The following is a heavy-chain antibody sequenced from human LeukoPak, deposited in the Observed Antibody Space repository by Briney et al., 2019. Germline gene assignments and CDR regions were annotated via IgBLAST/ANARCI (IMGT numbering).Heavy chain of an antibody. Sequence: GGSLRLSCAASGFTFSRYWMSWARQAPGKGLEWVAKIKQDGSEKYYADSVKGRFTISRDNAKNSLYLQMNSLRAEDTALYHCARHWRVPAAIRGDYFDYWGQGTLVTVSS. CDR3: ARHWRVPAAIRGDYFDY. CDR1: GFTFSRYW. D-gene: IGHD2-2*01. V-gene: IGHV3-7*03. CDR2: IKQDGSEK. J-gene: IGHJ4*02.